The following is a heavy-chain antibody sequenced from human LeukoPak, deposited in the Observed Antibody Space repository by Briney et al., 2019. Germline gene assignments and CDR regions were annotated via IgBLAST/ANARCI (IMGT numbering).Heavy chain of an antibody. CDR1: GFTFSSYG. CDR3: ARVGIQLWYLDY. V-gene: IGHV3-33*01. D-gene: IGHD5-18*01. J-gene: IGHJ4*02. CDR2: IWYDGGNK. Sequence: GGSLRLSCAASGFTFSSYGMHWVRQAPGKGLEWVAVIWYDGGNKYYADSVKGRFTISRDNSKNTLYLQMNSLRAEDTAVYYCARVGIQLWYLDYWGQGTLVTVSS.